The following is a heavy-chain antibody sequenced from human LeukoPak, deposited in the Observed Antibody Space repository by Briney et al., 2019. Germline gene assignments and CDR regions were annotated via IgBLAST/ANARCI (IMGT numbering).Heavy chain of an antibody. CDR1: GFTFSSYW. Sequence: GGSLRLSCAASGFTFSSYWMSWVRQASGKGLDWVANIKQDGSEKYYVDSVKGRFTISRDNAKNSLYLQMNSLRAEDTAVYYCARDRSSGSYFDYWGQGTLVTVSS. CDR3: ARDRSSGSYFDY. D-gene: IGHD1-26*01. CDR2: IKQDGSEK. V-gene: IGHV3-7*01. J-gene: IGHJ4*02.